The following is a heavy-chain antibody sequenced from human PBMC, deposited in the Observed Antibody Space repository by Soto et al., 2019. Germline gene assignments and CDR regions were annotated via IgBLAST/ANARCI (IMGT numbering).Heavy chain of an antibody. CDR1: GGSISSSTNY. CDR2: IYHSEIA. Sequence: QLQLQESGPGLVKPSETLSLTCTVSGGSISSSTNYWGWIRQSPGTGLEWIGSIYHSEIAYNPSPKTRVGTSIDTPKNQCALGLSSGTAADTAVYYCATHPRSGGWQWLSDYWGQGTLVTVSS. V-gene: IGHV4-39*01. CDR3: ATHPRSGGWQWLSDY. J-gene: IGHJ4*02. D-gene: IGHD6-19*01.